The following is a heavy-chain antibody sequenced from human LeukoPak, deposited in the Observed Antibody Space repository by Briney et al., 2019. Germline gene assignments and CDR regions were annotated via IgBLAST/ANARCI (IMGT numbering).Heavy chain of an antibody. CDR2: MNPNSGNT. CDR3: AKDPRWELLEGGYFDC. D-gene: IGHD1-26*01. Sequence: ASVKVSCKASGYTFTSYDINWVRQATGQGLEWMGWMNPNSGNTGYAQKFQGRLTITRDSSIDTAYMDLSGLNSEDTALYYCAKDPRWELLEGGYFDCWGQGTLVTVSS. CDR1: GYTFTSYD. J-gene: IGHJ4*02. V-gene: IGHV1-8*03.